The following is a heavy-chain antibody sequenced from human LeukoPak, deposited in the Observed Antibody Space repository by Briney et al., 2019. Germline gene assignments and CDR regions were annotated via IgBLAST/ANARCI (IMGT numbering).Heavy chain of an antibody. CDR3: AGNYYDSSGYYYAFDY. CDR2: ISSSGSLI. J-gene: IGHJ4*02. CDR1: GFIFSSFR. V-gene: IGHV3-21*01. Sequence: GGSLRLSCAASGFIFSSFRMNWVRQAPGKGLECVSSISSSGSLIYYADSMKGRLTVSRDNAKNSLFLQLNSLRAEDTAVYYCAGNYYDSSGYYYAFDYWGQGTLVTVSS. D-gene: IGHD3-22*01.